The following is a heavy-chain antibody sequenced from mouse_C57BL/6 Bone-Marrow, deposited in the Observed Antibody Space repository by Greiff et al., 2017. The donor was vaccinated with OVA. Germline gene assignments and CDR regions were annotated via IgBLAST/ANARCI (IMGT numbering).Heavy chain of an antibody. CDR1: GYTFTDYN. J-gene: IGHJ2*01. CDR2: INPNNGGT. Sequence: EVKLMESGPELVKPGASVKMSCKASGYTFTDYNMHWVKQSHGKSLEWIGYINPNNGGTSYNQKFKGKATLTVNKSSSTAYMELRSLTSEDSAVYYCASYRISPYSEDFDYWGQGTTLTVSS. D-gene: IGHD2-12*01. CDR3: ASYRISPYSEDFDY. V-gene: IGHV1-22*01.